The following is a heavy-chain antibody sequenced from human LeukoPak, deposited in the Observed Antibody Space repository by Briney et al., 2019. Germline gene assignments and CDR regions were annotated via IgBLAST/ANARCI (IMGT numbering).Heavy chain of an antibody. CDR2: ITSAGGYR. CDR3: ATSGGFVLPNAITGNWYMDV. J-gene: IGHJ6*03. CDR1: GFTFSDCS. Sequence: GRSLRLSCGASGFTFSDCSMNWVRQAPGKGLAWVASITSAGGYRYYADSVKGRFTISRDNAQNSLFLQMDSLRPEDTAVYFCATSGGFVLPNAITGNWYMDVWGRGTTVTVSS. D-gene: IGHD2-2*01. V-gene: IGHV3-21*06.